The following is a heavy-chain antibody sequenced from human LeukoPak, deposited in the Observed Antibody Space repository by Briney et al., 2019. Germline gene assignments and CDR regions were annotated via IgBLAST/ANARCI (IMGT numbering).Heavy chain of an antibody. CDR2: INPNSGDT. Sequence: ASVKVSCKASGYTFTGYYIHWVRQAPGQGLEWMGWINPNSGDTNYAQKFQGRVTMTRDTSISTAYMELNRLTSDDTAVYYCARDRRSSSWYGTDYFDYWGQGTLVTVSS. CDR1: GYTFTGYY. CDR3: ARDRRSSSWYGTDYFDY. J-gene: IGHJ4*02. V-gene: IGHV1-2*02. D-gene: IGHD6-13*01.